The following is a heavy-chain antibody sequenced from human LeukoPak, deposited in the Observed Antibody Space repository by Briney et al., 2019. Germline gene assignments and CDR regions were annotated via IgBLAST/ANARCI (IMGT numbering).Heavy chain of an antibody. D-gene: IGHD3-22*01. CDR2: IRGNGGST. V-gene: IGHV3-23*01. CDR1: GFTFSNYA. Sequence: GGSLRLSCAASGFTFSNYAMSWVRQAPGKGLEWVPGIRGNGGSTYYADSVKGRFTISRDNSKNTLYLQMNSLRAEDTAIYYCAKDTGYYYDSAGYYFDYWGQGILVTVSS. CDR3: AKDTGYYYDSAGYYFDY. J-gene: IGHJ4*02.